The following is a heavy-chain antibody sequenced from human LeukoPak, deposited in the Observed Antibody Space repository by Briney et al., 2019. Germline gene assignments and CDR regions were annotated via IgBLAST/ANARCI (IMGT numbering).Heavy chain of an antibody. Sequence: SETLSLTCTVSGGSISSGGYYWSWIRQPPGKGLEWIGYIYHSGSTYYNPSLKSRVTISVDRSKNQFSLKLSSVTAADTAVYYCARITYYDILTGSSYYFDYWGQGTLVTVSS. CDR3: ARITYYDILTGSSYYFDY. CDR2: IYHSGST. J-gene: IGHJ4*02. CDR1: GGSISSGGYY. V-gene: IGHV4-30-2*01. D-gene: IGHD3-9*01.